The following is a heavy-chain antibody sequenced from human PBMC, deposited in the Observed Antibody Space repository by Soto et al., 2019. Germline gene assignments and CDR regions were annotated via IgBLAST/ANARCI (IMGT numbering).Heavy chain of an antibody. CDR1: GGSISSGGYY. CDR2: IYYSGST. CDR3: ANHREDSSGYSLSSGMDV. D-gene: IGHD3-22*01. J-gene: IGHJ6*02. Sequence: NPSETLSLTCTVSGGSISSGGYYWSWIRQHPGKGLEWIGYIYYSGSTYYNPSLKSRVTISVDTSKNQFSLKLSSVTAADTAVYYCANHREDSSGYSLSSGMDVWGQGTTVTVSS. V-gene: IGHV4-31*03.